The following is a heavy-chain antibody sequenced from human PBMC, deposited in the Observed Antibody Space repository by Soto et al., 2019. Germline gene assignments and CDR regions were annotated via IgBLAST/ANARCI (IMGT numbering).Heavy chain of an antibody. D-gene: IGHD3-9*01. CDR2: IIPVFVTP. CDR1: GDTFSSFA. CDR3: AAKTGFPYYFDS. V-gene: IGHV1-69*01. J-gene: IGHJ4*02. Sequence: QVQLVQSGAEVKKPGSSVKVSCRSSGDTFSSFAFNWVRQAPGQGLEWMAGIIPVFVTPHYAQKFQGRITLTADESKSTAYVELSGLTSDDTAVYFCAAKTGFPYYFDSWDQGTQVTVSS.